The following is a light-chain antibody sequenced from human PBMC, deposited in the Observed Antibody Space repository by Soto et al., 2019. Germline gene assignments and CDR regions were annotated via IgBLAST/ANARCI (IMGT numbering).Light chain of an antibody. V-gene: IGLV1-47*02. CDR2: AND. CDR3: SAWDDRLSVV. J-gene: IGLJ3*02. CDR1: RTNIGTNY. Sequence: QSVLTQPPSASGTPGQTVTISCSGSRTNIGTNYVYWYQQFPGTAPKLLIFANDKRPSGVPERFSASKSGTSASLAISGLRSEDEAEHFCSAWDDRLSVVFGGGTQLTVL.